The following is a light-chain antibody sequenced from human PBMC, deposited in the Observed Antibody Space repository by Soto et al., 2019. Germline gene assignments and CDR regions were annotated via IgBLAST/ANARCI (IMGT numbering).Light chain of an antibody. CDR2: GAS. CDR3: QQYGSSPLT. J-gene: IGKJ3*01. CDR1: QRVSSSY. Sequence: EIVLTQSPGTLSLSPGERATHSCRASQRVSSSYLAWYQQKPGQAPRLLIYGASSRATGIPDRFSGSGSGTDFTLTISRLEPEDFAVYYCQQYGSSPLTFGPGTKVDIK. V-gene: IGKV3-20*01.